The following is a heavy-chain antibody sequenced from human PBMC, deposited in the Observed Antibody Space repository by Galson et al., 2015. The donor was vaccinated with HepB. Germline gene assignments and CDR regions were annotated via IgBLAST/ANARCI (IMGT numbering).Heavy chain of an antibody. Sequence: SETLSLTCTVSGGSISSYYWSWIRQPPGKGLEWIGYIYYSGSTNYNPSLKSRVTISVDTSKNQFSLKLSSVTAADTAVYYCARHIIAVAGFGTFDYWGQGTLVTVSS. J-gene: IGHJ4*02. CDR3: ARHIIAVAGFGTFDY. CDR1: GGSISSYY. D-gene: IGHD6-19*01. CDR2: IYYSGST. V-gene: IGHV4-59*08.